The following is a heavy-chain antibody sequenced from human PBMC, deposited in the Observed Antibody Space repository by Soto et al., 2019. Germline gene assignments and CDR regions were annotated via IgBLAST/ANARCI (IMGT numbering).Heavy chain of an antibody. D-gene: IGHD3-3*01. CDR3: ARDRITIFGVATYYFDY. CDR2: INPNSGGT. Sequence: ASVKVSCKASGYTFTGYYMHWVRQAPGQGLEWMGWINPNSGGTNYAQKFQGWVTMTRDTSISTAYMELSRLRSDDTAVYYCARDRITIFGVATYYFDYWGQGTQVTVSS. CDR1: GYTFTGYY. V-gene: IGHV1-2*04. J-gene: IGHJ4*02.